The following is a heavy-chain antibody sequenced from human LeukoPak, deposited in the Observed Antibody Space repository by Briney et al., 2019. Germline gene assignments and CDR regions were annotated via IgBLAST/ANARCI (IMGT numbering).Heavy chain of an antibody. Sequence: PGRSLRLSCAATGFTFDDYAMHWVRQAPGKGLEWVSGISWNSGSIGYADSVKGRFTIFRDNAKNSLYLQMNSLRAEDTALYYCAKDFYGSGSYSLPDYWGQGTLVTVSS. J-gene: IGHJ4*02. D-gene: IGHD3-10*01. CDR2: ISWNSGSI. V-gene: IGHV3-9*01. CDR3: AKDFYGSGSYSLPDY. CDR1: GFTFDDYA.